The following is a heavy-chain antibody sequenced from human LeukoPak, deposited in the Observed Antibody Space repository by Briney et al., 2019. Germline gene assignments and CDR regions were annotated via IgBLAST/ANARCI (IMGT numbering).Heavy chain of an antibody. CDR1: GGTFSSYA. CDR3: ARVGDYGGNSGPIDY. CDR2: IIPIFGTA. V-gene: IGHV1-69*13. Sequence: SVQVSCKASGGTFSSYAISWVRQAPGQGLEWMGGIIPIFGTANYAQKFQGRVTITADESTSTAYMELSSLRSEDTAVYYCARVGDYGGNSGPIDYWGQGTLVTVSS. D-gene: IGHD4-23*01. J-gene: IGHJ4*02.